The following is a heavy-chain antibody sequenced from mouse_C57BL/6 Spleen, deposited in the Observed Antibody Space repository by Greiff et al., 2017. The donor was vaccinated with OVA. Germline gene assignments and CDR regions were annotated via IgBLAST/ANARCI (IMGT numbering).Heavy chain of an antibody. Sequence: VMLVESGAELVKPGASVKLSCKASGYTFTEYTIHWVKQRSGQGLEWIGWFYPGSGSIKYNEKFKDKATLTADKSSSTVYMELSRLTSEDSAVYFCARHEGGEDGNHAMDYWGQGTSVTVSS. V-gene: IGHV1-62-2*01. CDR3: ARHEGGEDGNHAMDY. J-gene: IGHJ4*01. CDR2: FYPGSGSI. CDR1: GYTFTEYT. D-gene: IGHD2-1*01.